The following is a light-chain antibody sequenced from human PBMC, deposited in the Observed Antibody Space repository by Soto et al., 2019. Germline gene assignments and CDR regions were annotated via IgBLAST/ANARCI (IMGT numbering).Light chain of an antibody. CDR2: EVS. V-gene: IGLV2-14*01. Sequence: QSALTQPASVSGSPGQSITISCTGTSSDVGAYNYVSWYQQHPGKAPQLMIYEVSDRPSGVSNRFSGSKSGNTASLTISGLQAEDEADYYCATWDDSLRGVLFGGGTKLTVL. J-gene: IGLJ2*01. CDR1: SSDVGAYNY. CDR3: ATWDDSLRGVL.